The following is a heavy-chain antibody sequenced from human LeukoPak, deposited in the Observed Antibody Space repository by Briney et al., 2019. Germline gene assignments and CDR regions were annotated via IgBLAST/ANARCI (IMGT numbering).Heavy chain of an antibody. CDR2: IYYSGST. V-gene: IGHV4-39*01. J-gene: IGHJ3*02. D-gene: IGHD3-3*01. CDR3: ARGPFSFGVDNAFDI. CDR1: GGSISISSYY. Sequence: PSETLSLTCTVSGGSISISSYYWGWIRQPPGKGLEWIGSIYYSGSTYYNPSLKSRVTISVDTSKNQFSLKLSSVTAADTAVYYCARGPFSFGVDNAFDIWGQGTMVTVSS.